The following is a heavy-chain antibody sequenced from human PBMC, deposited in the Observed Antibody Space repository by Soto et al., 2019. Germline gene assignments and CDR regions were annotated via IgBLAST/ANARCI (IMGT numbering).Heavy chain of an antibody. D-gene: IGHD6-19*01. J-gene: IGHJ5*02. Sequence: SETLSLTCTVSGGSVSSGSYYWSWIRQPPGKGLEWIGYIYYSGSTNYNPSLKSRVTISVDTSKNQFSLKLSSVTAADTAVYYCARDLAVAGNWFDPWGQGTLVTVSS. CDR3: ARDLAVAGNWFDP. CDR1: GGSVSSGSYY. V-gene: IGHV4-61*01. CDR2: IYYSGST.